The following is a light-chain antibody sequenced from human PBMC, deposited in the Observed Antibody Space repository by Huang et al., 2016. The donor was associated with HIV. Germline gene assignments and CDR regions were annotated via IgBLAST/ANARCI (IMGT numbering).Light chain of an antibody. Sequence: EIVLTQSPGTLSSSPGERATLSCRASQRISSSFLAWYQQKPGQTPRLLIYGASNRATGIPDRFRGSVSGTDFTLTISRLEPEDFAVYYCQHYGSPPWTFGQGTKVEIK. CDR2: GAS. J-gene: IGKJ1*01. CDR1: QRISSSF. CDR3: QHYGSPPWT. V-gene: IGKV3-20*01.